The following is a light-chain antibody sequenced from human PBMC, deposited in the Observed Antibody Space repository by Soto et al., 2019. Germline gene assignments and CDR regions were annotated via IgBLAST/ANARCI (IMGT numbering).Light chain of an antibody. CDR1: ESISSYY. Sequence: EVVLMQSPDTLSLSPGERATLSCRASESISSYYIAWYQHKPGQAPRLLSFGASTRATGIPDRFSGSWSGPDFTLTISRLEPEDCARYLCQNFGDPPFTFGRGTKVDIK. CDR3: QNFGDPPFT. J-gene: IGKJ3*01. CDR2: GAS. V-gene: IGKV3-20*01.